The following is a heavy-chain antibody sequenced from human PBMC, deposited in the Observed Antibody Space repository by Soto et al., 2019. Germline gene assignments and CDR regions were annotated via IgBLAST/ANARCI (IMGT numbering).Heavy chain of an antibody. CDR1: GGSISSSSYY. V-gene: IGHV4-39*01. J-gene: IGHJ3*02. CDR2: IYYSGST. D-gene: IGHD2-2*01. CDR3: ARHNQDIVVVPAAFTAFDI. Sequence: SETLSLTCTVSGGSISSSSYYWGWIRQPPGKGLEWIGSIYYSGSTYYNPSLKSRVTISVDTSKNQFSLKLSSVTAADTAVYYCARHNQDIVVVPAAFTAFDIWGQGTMVTVSS.